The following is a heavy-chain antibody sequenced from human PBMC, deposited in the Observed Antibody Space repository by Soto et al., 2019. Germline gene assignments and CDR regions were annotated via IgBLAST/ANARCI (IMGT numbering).Heavy chain of an antibody. V-gene: IGHV1-69*12. Sequence: QVQLVQSGAEVKKPGSSVKVSCKASGGTFNNYAISWVRKAPGQGLEWLGGIIPIFGTANYAQKLQVRVTITADDSTSTAYMELSSLRSEDTDVYYCARSADSSGWYSCDFWGQGTLVTVSS. CDR2: IIPIFGTA. D-gene: IGHD6-19*01. CDR1: GGTFNNYA. CDR3: ARSADSSGWYSCDF. J-gene: IGHJ4*02.